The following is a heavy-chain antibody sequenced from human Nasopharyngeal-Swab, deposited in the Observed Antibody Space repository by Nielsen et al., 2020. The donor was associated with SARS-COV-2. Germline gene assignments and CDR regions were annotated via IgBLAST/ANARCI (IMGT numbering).Heavy chain of an antibody. CDR2: ISGSGGST. V-gene: IGHV3-23*01. CDR3: AKASRRIMITFGGVIVS. J-gene: IGHJ5*01. D-gene: IGHD3-16*01. Sequence: GESLKISCAASGFTFSSYWMSWVRQAPGKGLEWVSAISGSGGSTYYADSVKGRFTISRDNSKNTLYLQMNSLRAEDTAVYYCAKASRRIMITFGGVIVSWGQGTLVTVSS. CDR1: GFTFSSYW.